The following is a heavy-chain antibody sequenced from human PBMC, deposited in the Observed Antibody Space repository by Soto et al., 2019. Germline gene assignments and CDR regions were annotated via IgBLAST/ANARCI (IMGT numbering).Heavy chain of an antibody. Sequence: PSQTLSLTCVISGGSVSSNSAAWNWIRQSPSRGLEWLGRTYYRSKWYNDYAVSVKSRITINPDTSKNQFSLQLNSVTPEDTAVYYCARDPIAVADTGYYYYYGMDVWGQGTTVTVSS. D-gene: IGHD6-19*01. CDR2: TYYRSKWYN. CDR1: GGSVSSNSAA. J-gene: IGHJ6*02. V-gene: IGHV6-1*01. CDR3: ARDPIAVADTGYYYYYGMDV.